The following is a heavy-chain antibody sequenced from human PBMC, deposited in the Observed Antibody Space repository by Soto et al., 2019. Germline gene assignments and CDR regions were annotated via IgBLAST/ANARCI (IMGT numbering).Heavy chain of an antibody. V-gene: IGHV4-30-4*02. CDR1: GGSISSGYYY. CDR2: IYYSGNT. CDR3: ARDPTSLGGAFDI. Sequence: SETLSLTCSVSGGSISSGYYYWSWIRQPPGKGLEWIGNIYYSGNTYYNPSLKSRLIISIDTSKNQFSLNLISVTAADTAVYYCARDPTSLGGAFDIWGQGTMVTVSS. D-gene: IGHD1-26*01. J-gene: IGHJ3*02.